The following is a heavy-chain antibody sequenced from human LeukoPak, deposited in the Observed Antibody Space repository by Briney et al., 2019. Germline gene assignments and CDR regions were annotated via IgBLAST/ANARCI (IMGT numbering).Heavy chain of an antibody. CDR2: IAKEVGDI. Sequence: GGSLRLSCAASGFTFSSYWMTRVRQVPGRGLEGVANIAKEVGDISYADSVRGRFIISRDKDRKSSSLQMNSLRADDTALYFCARDRDYHDSSGNYDAYDLWGQGTMVTVSS. CDR1: GFTFSSYW. D-gene: IGHD3-22*01. CDR3: ARDRDYHDSSGNYDAYDL. J-gene: IGHJ3*01. V-gene: IGHV3-7*01.